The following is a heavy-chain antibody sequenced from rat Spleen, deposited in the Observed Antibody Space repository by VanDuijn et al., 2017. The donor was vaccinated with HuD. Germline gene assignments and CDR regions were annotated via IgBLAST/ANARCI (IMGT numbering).Heavy chain of an antibody. V-gene: IGHV2-41*01. CDR2: IWNIGGT. J-gene: IGHJ2*01. Sequence: QVQLKESGPGLVQPSQTLSLTCTVSGFSLTSYHVSWVRQPPGKGLEWMGVIWNIGGTRYNSALKSRLSISKDTSKSQVFLKMNSLQTEDTATYYCARDENGYTYLWFAYWGQGVMVTVSS. CDR1: GFSLTSYH. D-gene: IGHD1-4*01. CDR3: ARDENGYTYLWFAY.